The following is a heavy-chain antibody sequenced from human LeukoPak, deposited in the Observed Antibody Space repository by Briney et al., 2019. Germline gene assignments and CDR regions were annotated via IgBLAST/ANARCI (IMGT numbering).Heavy chain of an antibody. Sequence: GGSLRLSCLASGFTFSTYNMHWVRQAPGKGLEWVSTISSTSDTYKYYANSVRGRFTISRDNAKNSLYLQMNGLRAEDTAVYYCARATETIFGVVTEYYFDYWGQGTLVTVSS. D-gene: IGHD3-3*01. CDR3: ARATETIFGVVTEYYFDY. CDR2: ISSTSDTYK. J-gene: IGHJ4*02. CDR1: GFTFSTYN. V-gene: IGHV3-21*01.